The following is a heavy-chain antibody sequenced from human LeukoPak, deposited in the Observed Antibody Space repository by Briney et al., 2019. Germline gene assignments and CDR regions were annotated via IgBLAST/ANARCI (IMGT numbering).Heavy chain of an antibody. CDR2: INSDGSNT. V-gene: IGHV3-74*01. CDR3: ARDLAVAGAFDI. D-gene: IGHD6-19*01. CDR1: GFTFSNYW. Sequence: PGGSLRLSCAASGFTFSNYWMHWVRQAPGKGLVWVSRINSDGSNTNYADSVKGRFTISRDNAKNSLYLQMNSLRAEDTAVYYCARDLAVAGAFDIWGQGTMVTVSS. J-gene: IGHJ3*02.